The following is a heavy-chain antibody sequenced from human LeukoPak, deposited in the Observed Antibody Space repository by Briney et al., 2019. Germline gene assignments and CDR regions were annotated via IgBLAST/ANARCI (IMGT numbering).Heavy chain of an antibody. CDR2: IWANSGST. CDR3: ARVGIAVAGYPLFGARSNREPWRRVFDY. CDR1: GFTFSAYT. J-gene: IGHJ4*02. D-gene: IGHD6-19*01. Sequence: GGSLRLSCAASGFTFSAYTMSWVRQAPGKGLEWVSYIWANSGSTYYADSVKGRFTISRDNAKDSLYLQMNSLRDEDTAVYYCARVGIAVAGYPLFGARSNREPWRRVFDYWGQGTLVTVSS. V-gene: IGHV3-48*02.